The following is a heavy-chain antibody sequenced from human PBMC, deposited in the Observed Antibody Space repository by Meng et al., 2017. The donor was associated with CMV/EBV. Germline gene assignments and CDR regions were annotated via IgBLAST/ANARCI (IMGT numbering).Heavy chain of an antibody. Sequence: LSLTCAASGFTFSSYAMHWVRQAPGKGLEWVAVISYDGSNKYYADSVKGRFTISRDNSKNTLYLQMNSLGAEDTAVYYCASAAYCGGDCYSGAFDIWGQGTMVTVSS. V-gene: IGHV3-30*04. CDR2: ISYDGSNK. D-gene: IGHD2-21*01. CDR3: ASAAYCGGDCYSGAFDI. J-gene: IGHJ3*02. CDR1: GFTFSSYA.